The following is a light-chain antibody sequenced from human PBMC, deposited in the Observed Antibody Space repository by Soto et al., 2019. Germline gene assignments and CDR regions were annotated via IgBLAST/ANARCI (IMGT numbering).Light chain of an antibody. CDR1: QGVTTN. V-gene: IGKV3-15*01. CDR3: QQYNNWHFS. CDR2: DVS. J-gene: IGKJ5*01. Sequence: EIVMTQSTGTLSVSPGARATLSCRAVQGVTTNFAWYQQTSGQAPRRLIYDVSIRATGAPARFSGTGSETDFALTISGLQSEDSAVYFCQQYNNWHFSFRQGTRLQIK.